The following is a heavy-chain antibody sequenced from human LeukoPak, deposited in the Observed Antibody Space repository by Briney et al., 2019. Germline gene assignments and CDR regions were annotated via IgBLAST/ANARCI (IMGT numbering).Heavy chain of an antibody. CDR3: AKGYMITFGGVIEY. Sequence: GGSLRLSCAASGFTFSSYAMSWVRQAPGKGLEWVSAISGSGGSTYYADSVKGRFTISRDNSKKTLYLQMNSLRAEDTAVYYCAKGYMITFGGVIEYWGQGTLVTVSS. CDR1: GFTFSSYA. D-gene: IGHD3-16*02. J-gene: IGHJ4*02. CDR2: ISGSGGST. V-gene: IGHV3-23*01.